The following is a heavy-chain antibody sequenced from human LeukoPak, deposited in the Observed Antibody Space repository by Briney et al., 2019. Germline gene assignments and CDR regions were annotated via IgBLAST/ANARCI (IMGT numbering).Heavy chain of an antibody. Sequence: GASVKVSCKASGYTFTSYGISWVRQAPGQGLEWMGWISAYNGNTNYAQKLQGRVTMTTDTSTSTAYMELSRLRSDDTAVYYCAREIRSGYYYYMDVWGKGTTVTVSS. CDR3: AREIRSGYYYYMDV. CDR1: GYTFTSYG. V-gene: IGHV1-18*01. CDR2: ISAYNGNT. J-gene: IGHJ6*03.